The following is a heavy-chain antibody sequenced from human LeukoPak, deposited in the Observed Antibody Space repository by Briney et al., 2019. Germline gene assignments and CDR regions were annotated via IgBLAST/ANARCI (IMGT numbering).Heavy chain of an antibody. D-gene: IGHD6-19*01. V-gene: IGHV3-33*08. CDR3: ARGSLGTIAVAGTLDY. CDR2: IWYDGSNK. Sequence: PGGSLRLSCAASGFTFGSYAMHWVRQAPGKGLEWVAVIWYDGSNKYYADSVKGRFTISRDNSKNTLYLQMNSLRAEDTVVYYCARGSLGTIAVAGTLDYWGQGILVTVSS. CDR1: GFTFGSYA. J-gene: IGHJ4*02.